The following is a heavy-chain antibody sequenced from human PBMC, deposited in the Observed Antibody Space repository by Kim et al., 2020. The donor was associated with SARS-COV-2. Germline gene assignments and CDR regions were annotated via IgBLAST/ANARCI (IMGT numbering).Heavy chain of an antibody. D-gene: IGHD3-10*01. Sequence: SVKVSCKASGGTFSSYAISWVRQAPGQGLEWMGGIIPIFGTANYAQKFQGRVTITADESTSTAYMELSSLRSEDTAVYYCARRTEGLGEAYYYGMDVWGQGTTVTVSS. V-gene: IGHV1-69*13. CDR2: IIPIFGTA. CDR1: GGTFSSYA. J-gene: IGHJ6*02. CDR3: ARRTEGLGEAYYYGMDV.